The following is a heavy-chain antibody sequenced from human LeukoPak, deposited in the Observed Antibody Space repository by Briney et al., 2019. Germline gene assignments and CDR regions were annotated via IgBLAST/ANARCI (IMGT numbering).Heavy chain of an antibody. J-gene: IGHJ4*02. V-gene: IGHV3-30*18. Sequence: GGSLRLSCAASGFTFSNYGMQWVRQAPGKGLEWVAVISYTGETKYYGDSVKGRFTISGDNSKNTLYLQMNSLRAEDTAVYYCVKETDEYSSSSSDYWGQETLVTVSS. CDR3: VKETDEYSSSSSDY. CDR1: GFTFSNYG. CDR2: ISYTGETK. D-gene: IGHD6-6*01.